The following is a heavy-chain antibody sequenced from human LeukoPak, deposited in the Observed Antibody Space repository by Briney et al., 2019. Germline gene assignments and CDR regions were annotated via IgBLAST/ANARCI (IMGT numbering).Heavy chain of an antibody. J-gene: IGHJ3*02. D-gene: IGHD5-18*01. CDR3: AGPLDTVDAFDI. Sequence: GASVKVSCKASGYTFTGYYMYWVRQAPGQGLEWMGWINPNSGGTDYAQKFQDRVTMTRDTSISTAYMELSGLRSDDTAVYYCAGPLDTVDAFDIWGQGTMVTVSS. V-gene: IGHV1-2*02. CDR1: GYTFTGYY. CDR2: INPNSGGT.